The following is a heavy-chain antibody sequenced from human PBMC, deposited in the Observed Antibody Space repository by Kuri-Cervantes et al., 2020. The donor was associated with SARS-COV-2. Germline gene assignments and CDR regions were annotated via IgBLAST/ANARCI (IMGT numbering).Heavy chain of an antibody. CDR3: AREDRYGGNLNWFDP. Sequence: GGSLRLSCAASGFTVSSNYMSWVRQAPGKGLEWVSVIYSGGSTYYADSVQGRFTISRDNSKNTLYLQMNSLRVEDTAVYYCAREDRYGGNLNWFDPWGQGTLVTASS. CDR1: GFTVSSNY. D-gene: IGHD1-26*01. CDR2: IYSGGST. J-gene: IGHJ5*02. V-gene: IGHV3-53*01.